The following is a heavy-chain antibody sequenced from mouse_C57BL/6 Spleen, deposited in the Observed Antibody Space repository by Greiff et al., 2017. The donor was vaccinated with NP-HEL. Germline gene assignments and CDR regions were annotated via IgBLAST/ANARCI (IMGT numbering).Heavy chain of an antibody. J-gene: IGHJ1*03. V-gene: IGHV1-82*01. CDR1: GYAFSSSW. CDR2: IYPGDGDT. CDR3: ARGEVGRNGGYFDV. Sequence: QVQLQQSGPELVKPGASVKISCKASGYAFSSSWMNWVKQRPGKGLEWIGRIYPGDGDTNYNGKFKGKATLTADKSSSTAYMQLSSLTSEDSAVYLCARGEVGRNGGYFDVWGTGTTVTVSS. D-gene: IGHD1-3*01.